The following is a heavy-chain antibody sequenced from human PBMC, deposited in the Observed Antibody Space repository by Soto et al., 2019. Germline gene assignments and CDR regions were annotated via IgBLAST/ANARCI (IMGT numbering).Heavy chain of an antibody. Sequence: GSLRLSCPASGFTFTDYYMSWIRQAPGKGLEWVSYISSSGSSIYYADSAKGRFTISTDNAKNSLYLRMNSLRAEDTTVYYCARDLSDYGDYYFDYWGQGTLVTVSS. CDR1: GFTFTDYY. CDR3: ARDLSDYGDYYFDY. V-gene: IGHV3-11*01. CDR2: ISSSGSSI. J-gene: IGHJ4*02. D-gene: IGHD4-17*01.